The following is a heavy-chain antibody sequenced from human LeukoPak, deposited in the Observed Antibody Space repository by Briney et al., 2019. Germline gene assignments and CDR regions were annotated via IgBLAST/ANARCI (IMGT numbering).Heavy chain of an antibody. J-gene: IGHJ4*02. CDR1: GGSISSSSYY. V-gene: IGHV4-39*07. Sequence: SETLSLTCTVSGGSISSSSYYWGWIRQPPGKGLEWIGSIYYSGGTYYNPSLKSRVTISVDTSKNQFSLKLSSVTAADTAVYYCARVYCSSTSCYSPTYYFDYWGQGTLVTVSS. CDR2: IYYSGGT. CDR3: ARVYCSSTSCYSPTYYFDY. D-gene: IGHD2-2*01.